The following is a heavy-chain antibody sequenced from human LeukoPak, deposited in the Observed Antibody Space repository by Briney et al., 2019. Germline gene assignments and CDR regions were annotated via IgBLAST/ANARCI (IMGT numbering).Heavy chain of an antibody. D-gene: IGHD3-22*01. J-gene: IGHJ6*02. V-gene: IGHV1-18*01. Sequence: GASVKVSCKAFGYTFTSYVITWVRQAPGQGLEWMGWISAYNGNTDYADNFQGRVIVTTDTSTSTAYMELRSLRSDDTAVYYCARDSSSVTPSGMDVWGQGPTVAVSS. CDR3: ARDSSSVTPSGMDV. CDR2: ISAYNGNT. CDR1: GYTFTSYV.